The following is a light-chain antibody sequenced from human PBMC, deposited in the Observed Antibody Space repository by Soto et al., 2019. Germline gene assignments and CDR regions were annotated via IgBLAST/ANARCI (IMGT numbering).Light chain of an antibody. CDR1: QDISNY. Sequence: DIQMTQPPSSLSASIGDRVTITCQASQDISNYLNWYQQKPGKAPKLLIYDASNLETGVPSRFSGGGSGTDFTFTISSLQPEDIATYYCQQYDNLLQVTFGGGTKVDIK. CDR2: DAS. J-gene: IGKJ4*01. V-gene: IGKV1-33*01. CDR3: QQYDNLLQVT.